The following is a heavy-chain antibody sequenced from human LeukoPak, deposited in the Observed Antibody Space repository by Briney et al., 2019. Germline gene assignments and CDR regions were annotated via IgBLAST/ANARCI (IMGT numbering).Heavy chain of an antibody. V-gene: IGHV5-51*01. CDR1: GYKFTNYW. CDR3: ARPGTDYDSSEYYKD. J-gene: IGHJ4*02. CDR2: IYPGDSDT. D-gene: IGHD3-22*01. Sequence: GESLKISCKGSGYKFTNYWIAWVRQMPGKGLEWMGIIYPGDSDTRYSPSFQGQVTISADKSINTAYLQWSSLKASDSAIYYCARPGTDYDSSEYYKDWGQGTLVTVSS.